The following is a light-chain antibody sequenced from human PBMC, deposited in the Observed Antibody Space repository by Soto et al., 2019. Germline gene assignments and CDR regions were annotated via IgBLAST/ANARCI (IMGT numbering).Light chain of an antibody. CDR3: QQRSNCPPIP. CDR2: DAS. J-gene: IGKJ5*01. CDR1: QSISSY. V-gene: IGKV3-11*01. Sequence: EIVLTQSPATLSLSPGERATLSCRASQSISSYLAWYQQKPGQAPRLLIYDASNRATGIPARFSGSGSGTDFTLTISSLEPEDGAVYYCQQRSNCPPIPFGQGTRLEIK.